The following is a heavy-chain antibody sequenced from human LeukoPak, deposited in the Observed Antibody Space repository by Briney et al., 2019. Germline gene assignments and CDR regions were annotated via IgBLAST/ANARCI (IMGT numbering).Heavy chain of an antibody. CDR1: GFTFSSYA. V-gene: IGHV3-23*01. CDR2: ISGSGGST. J-gene: IGHJ4*02. CDR3: AKDTPCGYNYGYFDY. D-gene: IGHD5-18*01. Sequence: QAGGSLRLSCAASGFTFSSYAMSWVRQAPGKGLEWVSAISGSGGSTYYADSVKGRFTISRDNSKNTLYLQMNSLRVEDTAVYYCAKDTPCGYNYGYFDYWGQETLLTVSS.